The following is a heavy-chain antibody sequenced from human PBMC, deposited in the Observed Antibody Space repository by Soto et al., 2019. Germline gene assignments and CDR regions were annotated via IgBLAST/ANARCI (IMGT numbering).Heavy chain of an antibody. V-gene: IGHV3-43*01. J-gene: IGHJ4*02. CDR1: GFTFDDYT. CDR3: AKDIGDYYDSSGYGIDY. D-gene: IGHD3-22*01. CDR2: ISWDGGST. Sequence: EVQLVESGGVVVQPGGSLRLSCAASGFTFDDYTVHWVRQAPGKGLEWVSLISWDGGSTYYADSVKGRFTISRDNSKNSLYLQMNSLRTEDTALYYCAKDIGDYYDSSGYGIDYWGQGTLVTVSS.